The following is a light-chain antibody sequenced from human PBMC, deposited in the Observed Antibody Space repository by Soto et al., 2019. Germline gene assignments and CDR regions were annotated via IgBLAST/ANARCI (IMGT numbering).Light chain of an antibody. CDR3: QSYDSSLSGAV. Sequence: QSVLTQPPSVSGAPGHRVTISCTGSSSNIGAGYEVHWYQQLPGTAPKLLIYSNTNRPSGVPDRFSGSKSDTSASLAITGLQAEDEADYYCQSYDSSLSGAVFGGGTQLTVL. V-gene: IGLV1-40*01. CDR1: SSNIGAGYE. J-gene: IGLJ7*01. CDR2: SNT.